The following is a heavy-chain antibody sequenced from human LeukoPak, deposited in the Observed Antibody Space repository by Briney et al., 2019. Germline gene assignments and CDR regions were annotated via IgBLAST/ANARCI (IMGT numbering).Heavy chain of an antibody. CDR3: ARQQLVQDFDY. J-gene: IGHJ4*02. CDR1: GGSISSYS. V-gene: IGHV4-59*08. D-gene: IGHD6-13*01. Sequence: PSETLSLTCIVSGGSISSYSWNWIRQSPGKGLEWIGYRSHSGTTSYSSSLKSRVTISVDTSKNQFSLKLSSVTAADTAVYYCARQQLVQDFDYWGQGTLVTVSS. CDR2: RSHSGTT.